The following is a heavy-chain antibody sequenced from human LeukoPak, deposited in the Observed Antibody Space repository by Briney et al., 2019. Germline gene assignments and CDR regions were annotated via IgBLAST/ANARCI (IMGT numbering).Heavy chain of an antibody. D-gene: IGHD3-10*02. J-gene: IGHJ3*02. CDR2: ISGSGGST. Sequence: GGSLRLSCAASGFTFSSYAMSWVRQAPGKGLEWVSAISGSGGSTYYADSVKGRFTISRDNSKNTLYLQMNSLRAKDTAVYYCAKASTRITMFGVSSPFDIWGQGTMVTVSS. CDR1: GFTFSSYA. CDR3: AKASTRITMFGVSSPFDI. V-gene: IGHV3-23*01.